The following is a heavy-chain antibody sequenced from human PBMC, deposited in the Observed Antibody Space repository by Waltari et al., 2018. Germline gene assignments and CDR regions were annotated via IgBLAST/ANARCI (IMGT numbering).Heavy chain of an antibody. CDR1: GGSISSGGYY. J-gene: IGHJ5*02. Sequence: QVQLQESGPGLVKPSQTLSLTCTVSGGSISSGGYYWSWIRQHPGKGLEWIGYIYYSGSTYYNPSLKSRVTISVDTSKNQFSLKLSSVTAADTAVYYCARAPYDYVWGSYRLNWFDPWGQGTLVTVSS. CDR3: ARAPYDYVWGSYRLNWFDP. CDR2: IYYSGST. D-gene: IGHD3-16*02. V-gene: IGHV4-31*03.